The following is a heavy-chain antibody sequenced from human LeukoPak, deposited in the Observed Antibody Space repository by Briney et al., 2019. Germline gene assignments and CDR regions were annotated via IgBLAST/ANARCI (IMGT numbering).Heavy chain of an antibody. D-gene: IGHD1-26*01. J-gene: IGHJ4*02. Sequence: SETLSLTCTVSGGSISSYHWSWVRQPPGKGLEWVGYIYYSGSNNYNPSLESPVTISVDTSKNQFSLKLSSVTAADTAVYYCARDGGSPRTTFDYWGQGTLVTVSS. CDR1: GGSISSYH. CDR3: ARDGGSPRTTFDY. CDR2: IYYSGSN. V-gene: IGHV4-59*01.